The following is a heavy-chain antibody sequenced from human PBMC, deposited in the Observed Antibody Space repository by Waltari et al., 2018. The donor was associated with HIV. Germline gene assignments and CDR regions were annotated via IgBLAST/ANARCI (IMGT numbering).Heavy chain of an antibody. Sequence: QVQLVESGGGVVQPGRSLRLSCAASGFNFSSYGMHWVRQAPGKGLEWVAVIWYDGSNKYYADSVKGRFTISRDNSKNTLYLQMNSLRAEDTAVYYCASLPGASDMDVWGQGTTVTVSS. D-gene: IGHD1-26*01. CDR3: ASLPGASDMDV. J-gene: IGHJ6*02. V-gene: IGHV3-33*01. CDR1: GFNFSSYG. CDR2: IWYDGSNK.